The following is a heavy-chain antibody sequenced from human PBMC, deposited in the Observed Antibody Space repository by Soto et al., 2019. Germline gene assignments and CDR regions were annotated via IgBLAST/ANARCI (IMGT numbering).Heavy chain of an antibody. D-gene: IGHD3-9*01. J-gene: IGHJ4*02. V-gene: IGHV3-30*18. CDR3: AKGLASQNYFDY. Sequence: QVQLVESGGGVVQPGRSLRLSCSASGFSFSNYVMHWVRQAPGKGLEWVAVISYDGSNKYYADSVKGRFTISRDNSKNTLYLQTNSLRAEDTAVYYCAKGLASQNYFDYWGQGTLVTVSS. CDR2: ISYDGSNK. CDR1: GFSFSNYV.